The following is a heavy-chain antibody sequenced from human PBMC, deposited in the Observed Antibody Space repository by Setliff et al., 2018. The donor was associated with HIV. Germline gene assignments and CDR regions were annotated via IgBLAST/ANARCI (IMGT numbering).Heavy chain of an antibody. D-gene: IGHD3-10*01. J-gene: IGHJ4*02. CDR2: IYHTGIT. CDR1: GGSISSDNW. Sequence: PSETLSLTCAVSGGSISSDNWWTWVRQAPGKGLEWIGSIYHTGITYDNPSLKSRVTISVDPSKNQILLRLSSVTAADTAVYYCARLSGGMVPNYWGQGTLVTVSS. V-gene: IGHV4-4*02. CDR3: ARLSGGMVPNY.